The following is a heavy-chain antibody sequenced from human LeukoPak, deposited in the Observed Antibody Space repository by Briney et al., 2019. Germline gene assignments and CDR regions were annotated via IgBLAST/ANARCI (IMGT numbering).Heavy chain of an antibody. Sequence: SETLSLTCTVSGDSISSYYWSWIRQPPGKGLEWIGYIYYSGSTNYNPSLKSRVTISVDTSKNQFSLKLSSVTAADTAVYYCARGDYDSSGYYGFYAFDIWGQGTMVTVSS. J-gene: IGHJ3*02. CDR1: GDSISSYY. D-gene: IGHD3-22*01. V-gene: IGHV4-59*01. CDR3: ARGDYDSSGYYGFYAFDI. CDR2: IYYSGST.